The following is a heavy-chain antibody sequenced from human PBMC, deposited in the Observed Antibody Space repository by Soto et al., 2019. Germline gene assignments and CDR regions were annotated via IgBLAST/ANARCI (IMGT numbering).Heavy chain of an antibody. CDR3: AKAGEDGGHSGPLGS. Sequence: QVRLVESGGGVIQPGRSLRLSCAASGFSFSNYGMHWVRQAPGGGLGWLAVIAYDGSNTYYADSVKGRFSVSRDNSKNTLYLQMNGLRPDDTAVYYCAKAGEDGGHSGPLGSWGQGTLVTVSS. CDR1: GFSFSNYG. J-gene: IGHJ5*02. D-gene: IGHD2-21*02. V-gene: IGHV3-30*18. CDR2: IAYDGSNT.